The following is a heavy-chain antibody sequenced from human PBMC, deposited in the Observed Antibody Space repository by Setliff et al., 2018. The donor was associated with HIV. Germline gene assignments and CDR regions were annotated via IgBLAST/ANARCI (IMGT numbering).Heavy chain of an antibody. CDR3: ARVPSRPRQQLNETWFDP. Sequence: PSETLSLTCTVSVVSISSYYWSWLRQPPGKGLEWIGYIYYSGSTSYNPSLKRRVTISVDTSKHQFSLKLSSVTAADTAVYYCARVPSRPRQQLNETWFDPWGQGTLVTVSS. D-gene: IGHD6-13*01. V-gene: IGHV4-59*01. J-gene: IGHJ5*02. CDR1: VVSISSYY. CDR2: IYYSGST.